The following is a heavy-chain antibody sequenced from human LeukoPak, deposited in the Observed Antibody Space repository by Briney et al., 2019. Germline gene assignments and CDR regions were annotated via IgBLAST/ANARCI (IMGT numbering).Heavy chain of an antibody. D-gene: IGHD3-16*01. J-gene: IGHJ4*02. CDR3: ARDRIGALIDY. CDR1: GFTFSNYW. V-gene: IGHV3-48*01. Sequence: GGSLRLSCAASGFTFSNYWMSWVRQAPGKGLEWVSYISSSSSTIYYADSVKGRFTISRDNAKNSLYLQMNSLRAEDTAVYYCARDRIGALIDYWGQGTLVTVSS. CDR2: ISSSSSTI.